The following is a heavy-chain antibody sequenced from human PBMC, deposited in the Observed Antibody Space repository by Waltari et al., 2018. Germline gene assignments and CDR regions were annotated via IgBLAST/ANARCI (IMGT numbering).Heavy chain of an antibody. CDR2: ISAYNGNT. CDR1: GYTFTSYG. CDR3: ARDLGYDSSGYPLPFGY. J-gene: IGHJ4*02. V-gene: IGHV1-18*01. Sequence: QVQLVQSGAEVKKPGASVKVSCKASGYTFTSYGISWVRQAPGQGLAWMGWISAYNGNTNYAQKLQGRVTMTTDTSTSTAYMELRSLRSDDTAVYYCARDLGYDSSGYPLPFGYWGQGTLVTVSS. D-gene: IGHD3-22*01.